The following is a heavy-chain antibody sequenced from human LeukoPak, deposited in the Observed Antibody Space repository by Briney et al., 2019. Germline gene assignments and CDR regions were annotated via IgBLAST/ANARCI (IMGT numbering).Heavy chain of an antibody. D-gene: IGHD3-10*01. CDR3: ARFDGGSGNAFDI. V-gene: IGHV4-38-2*02. CDR1: GYSISSGYY. Sequence: SETLSLTCTVSGYSISSGYYWGWIRPPPGKGLEWIGSIYHSGSTYYNPSLRSRVTIPVDTSKHQFSLKLSSVTAADTAVYYCARFDGGSGNAFDIWGQGTMVTVSS. CDR2: IYHSGST. J-gene: IGHJ3*02.